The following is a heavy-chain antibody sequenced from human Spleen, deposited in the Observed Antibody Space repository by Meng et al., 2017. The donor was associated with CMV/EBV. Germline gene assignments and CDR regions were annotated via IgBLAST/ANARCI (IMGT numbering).Heavy chain of an antibody. V-gene: IGHV1-46*01. CDR2: INPSGGST. J-gene: IGHJ5*02. CDR3: ARGHSWNPKWFDP. Sequence: CKASGYTLRRYYMHWVRQAPGQGLEWMGIINPSGGSTNYAQKFQGRVTMTGDTSTSTVYMELSSLSSEDTAVYFCARGHSWNPKWFDPWGQGTLVTVSS. CDR1: GYTLRRYY. D-gene: IGHD1-20*01.